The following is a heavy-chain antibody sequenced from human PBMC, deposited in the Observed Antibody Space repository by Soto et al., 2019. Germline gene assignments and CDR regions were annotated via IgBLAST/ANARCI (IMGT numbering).Heavy chain of an antibody. Sequence: SETLSLTCTVTGGSISSYYWSWIRQPPGKGLEWIGYIYYSGSTNYNPSLKSRVTISVDTSKNQFSLKLSSVTAADTAVYYCARVLQNWFDPWGQGTLVTVSS. CDR2: IYYSGST. CDR3: ARVLQNWFDP. V-gene: IGHV4-59*01. CDR1: GGSISSYY. J-gene: IGHJ5*02.